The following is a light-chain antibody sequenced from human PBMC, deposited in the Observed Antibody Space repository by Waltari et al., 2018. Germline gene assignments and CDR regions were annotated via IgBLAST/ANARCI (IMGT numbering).Light chain of an antibody. CDR1: QSISSW. Sequence: DIQVTQSPSILSASVGDRVTITCRASQSISSWLAWYQPKPGKAPKLLIYKASSLESGVPSRFSGSGSGTEFTLTISSLQPDDFATYYCQQYNSYPLTFGGGTKVEIK. CDR3: QQYNSYPLT. J-gene: IGKJ4*01. V-gene: IGKV1-5*03. CDR2: KAS.